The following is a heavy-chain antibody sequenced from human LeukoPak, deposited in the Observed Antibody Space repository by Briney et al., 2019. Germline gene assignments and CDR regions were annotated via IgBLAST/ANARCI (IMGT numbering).Heavy chain of an antibody. J-gene: IGHJ6*02. CDR2: IYYSGST. D-gene: IGHD3-3*01. V-gene: IGHV4-59*01. CDR1: GGSISSYY. Sequence: SETLSLTCTVSGGSISSYYWSWIRQPPGKGLEWIGYIYYSGSTNYNPSLKSRVTISVDTSKNQFSLKLSSVTAADTAVYYCARGVYDFWSGYYTSYYGMDVWGQGTTITVSS. CDR3: ARGVYDFWSGYYTSYYGMDV.